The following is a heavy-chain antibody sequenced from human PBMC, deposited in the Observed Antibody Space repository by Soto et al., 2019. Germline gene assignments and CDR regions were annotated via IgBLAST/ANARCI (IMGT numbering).Heavy chain of an antibody. V-gene: IGHV3-33*08. D-gene: IGHD2-15*01. CDR1: GFTFNTYG. Sequence: PGGSLRLSCTTSGFTFNTYGMHWVRQAPGKGLEWVAIIWYDGSNKYYADSVKGRFTISRDNSRNTLYLQMNSLRAEDTALYYCARADCTGAYCYSWPFNYGVDVWGQGTTDTVSS. CDR2: IWYDGSNK. CDR3: ARADCTGAYCYSWPFNYGVDV. J-gene: IGHJ6*02.